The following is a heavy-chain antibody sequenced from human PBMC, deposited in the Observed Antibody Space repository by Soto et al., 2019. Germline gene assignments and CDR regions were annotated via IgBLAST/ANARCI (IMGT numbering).Heavy chain of an antibody. CDR3: ASLAAAGTFDY. D-gene: IGHD6-13*01. J-gene: IGHJ4*02. V-gene: IGHV3-48*03. Sequence: GSLRLSCAASGFTFSSYEMNWVRQAPGKGLEWVSYISSSGSTIYYADSVKGRFTISRDNAKNSLYLQMNSLRAEDTAVYYCASLAAAGTFDYWGQGTLVTVSS. CDR2: ISSSGSTI. CDR1: GFTFSSYE.